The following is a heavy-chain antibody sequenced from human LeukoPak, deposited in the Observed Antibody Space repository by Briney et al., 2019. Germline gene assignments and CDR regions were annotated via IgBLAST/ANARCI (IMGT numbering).Heavy chain of an antibody. CDR3: ARGKDNLRFLEVGYFDY. CDR2: IYTSGST. D-gene: IGHD3-3*01. V-gene: IGHV4-4*07. Sequence: PSETLSLTCTVSGGSISSYYWSWIRQPAGKGLEWIGRIYTSGSTNYNPSLKSRVTISVDTSKNQFSLKLSSVTAADTAVYYCARGKDNLRFLEVGYFDYWGQGTLVTVSS. CDR1: GGSISSYY. J-gene: IGHJ4*02.